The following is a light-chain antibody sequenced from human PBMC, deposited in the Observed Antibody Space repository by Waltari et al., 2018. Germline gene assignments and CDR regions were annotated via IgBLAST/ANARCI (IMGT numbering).Light chain of an antibody. CDR2: EVT. CDR1: SSDVGGFAY. V-gene: IGLV2-8*01. J-gene: IGLJ3*02. Sequence: QSALTQPPSASGSPGQSVTISCTGTSSDVGGFAYVPWYQQHPDKAPKLMIYEVTKRPSVVPDRFSGSKSGNTASLTVSGLQAEDEADYYCSSYAGSNLWVFGGGTKLTVL. CDR3: SSYAGSNLWV.